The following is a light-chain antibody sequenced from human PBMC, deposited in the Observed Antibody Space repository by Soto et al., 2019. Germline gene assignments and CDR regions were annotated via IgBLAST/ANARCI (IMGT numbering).Light chain of an antibody. Sequence: EHVLTQSPGTLSLSPGERATLSCRASQSVRNNYVAWYQQKSDRLPGAQAPRLLIDGASTRATGIPESFRVSGSWADFTPAISSLVPEDFAIYYGQHDGNSPGTFGQGTEV. J-gene: IGKJ1*01. CDR2: GAS. V-gene: IGKV3-20*01. CDR3: QHDGNSPGT. CDR1: QSVRNNY.